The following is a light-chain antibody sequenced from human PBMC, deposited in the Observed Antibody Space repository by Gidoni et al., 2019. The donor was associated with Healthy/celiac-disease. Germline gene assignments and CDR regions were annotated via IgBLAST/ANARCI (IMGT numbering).Light chain of an antibody. Sequence: QSVLYSSNNKNYLAWYQQKPGQPPKLLIYWASTRESGVPDRFSGSGSGTDFTLPISSLQAEDVAVYYCQQYYSTPLTFGQGTKLEIK. CDR1: QSVLYSSNNKNY. CDR2: WAS. J-gene: IGKJ2*01. V-gene: IGKV4-1*01. CDR3: QQYYSTPLT.